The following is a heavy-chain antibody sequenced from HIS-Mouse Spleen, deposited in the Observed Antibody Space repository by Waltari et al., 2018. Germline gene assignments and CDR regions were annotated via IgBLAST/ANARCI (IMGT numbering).Heavy chain of an antibody. CDR2: IYYSGST. CDR3: AREIPYSSSWYDWYFDL. J-gene: IGHJ2*01. Sequence: QLQLQESGPGLVTPSETLSLPCTVSGGPLRSSSSYWGWIRQPPGKGLEWIGSIYYSGSTYYNPSLKSRVTISVDTSKNQFSLKLSSVTAADTAVYYCAREIPYSSSWYDWYFDLWGRGTLVTVSS. V-gene: IGHV4-39*07. D-gene: IGHD6-13*01. CDR1: GGPLRSSSSY.